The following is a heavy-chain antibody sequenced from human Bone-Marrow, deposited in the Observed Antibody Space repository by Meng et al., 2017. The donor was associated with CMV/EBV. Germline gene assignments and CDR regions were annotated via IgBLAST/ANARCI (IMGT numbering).Heavy chain of an antibody. CDR2: ITHSGST. Sequence: QVPLPQWGAGLLKPSGAPALTCGVYGAPFSGYWSWVRQPPGKGLEWIGEITHSGSTNYNVSLKSRVTISIDTSKNQFSLKLSSVTATDTAVYYCAPGFRSWSGSYSSWGQGTLVTVSS. J-gene: IGHJ4*02. CDR3: APGFRSWSGSYSS. V-gene: IGHV4-34*01. D-gene: IGHD1-26*01. CDR1: GAPFSGY.